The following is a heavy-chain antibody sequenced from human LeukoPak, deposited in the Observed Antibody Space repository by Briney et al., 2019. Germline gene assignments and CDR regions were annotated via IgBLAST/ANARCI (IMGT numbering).Heavy chain of an antibody. CDR3: ATELRILSWGVGAFDI. J-gene: IGHJ3*02. Sequence: GGSLRLSCAASGFNFNSYAVHWVRQAPGKGLEWVAFISYDGSNKYYADSVKGRFTISRDTSKTTLYLQMNSLRTEDTALYYCATELRILSWGVGAFDIWGQGTMVTVSS. D-gene: IGHD3-16*01. CDR2: ISYDGSNK. CDR1: GFNFNSYA. V-gene: IGHV3-30*04.